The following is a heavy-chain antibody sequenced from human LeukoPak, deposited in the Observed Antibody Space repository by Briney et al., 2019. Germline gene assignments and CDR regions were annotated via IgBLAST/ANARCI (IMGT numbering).Heavy chain of an antibody. V-gene: IGHV1-18*01. CDR1: GYTFTSYG. Sequence: GASVKVSCEASGYTFTSYGISWVRQAPGQGLEWMGWISAYNGNTNYAQKLQGRVTMTTDTSTSTAYMELRSLRSDDTAVYYCARSSGTTYYYYYYMDVWGKGTTVTVSS. CDR2: ISAYNGNT. J-gene: IGHJ6*03. CDR3: ARSSGTTYYYYYYMDV. D-gene: IGHD1/OR15-1a*01.